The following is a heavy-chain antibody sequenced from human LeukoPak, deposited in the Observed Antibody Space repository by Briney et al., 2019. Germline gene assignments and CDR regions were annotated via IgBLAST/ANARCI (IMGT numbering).Heavy chain of an antibody. Sequence: PSETLSLTCTVSGGSISNYCWSWIRQPAGKGLEWIGRISTSGTTNYNPSLKSRGTMSVDTSKNQFSVKLTSVTAADTAVYYCARETPGLTRYFDYWGQGTLVTVSS. J-gene: IGHJ4*02. D-gene: IGHD3-16*02. V-gene: IGHV4-4*07. CDR2: ISTSGTT. CDR3: ARETPGLTRYFDY. CDR1: GGSISNYC.